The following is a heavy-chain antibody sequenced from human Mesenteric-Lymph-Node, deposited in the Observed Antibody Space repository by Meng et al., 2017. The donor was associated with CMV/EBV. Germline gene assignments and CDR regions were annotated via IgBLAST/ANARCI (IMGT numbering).Heavy chain of an antibody. J-gene: IGHJ3*02. CDR2: INSDGSST. V-gene: IGHV3-74*01. D-gene: IGHD3-22*01. CDR1: GFTFSSYW. CDR3: ARRKYDSGDYYHHAFDI. Sequence: GESLKISCVASGFTFSSYWMHWVRQAPGKGLVWVSRINSDGSSTSYADSVKGRFTISRDNSKNTLYLQMNSLRAEDTAVYYCARRKYDSGDYYHHAFDIWGQGTLVTVSS.